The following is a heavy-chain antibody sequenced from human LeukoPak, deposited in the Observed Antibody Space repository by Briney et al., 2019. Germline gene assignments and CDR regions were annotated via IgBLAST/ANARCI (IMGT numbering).Heavy chain of an antibody. V-gene: IGHV3-7*04. CDR1: GFTFSSYW. J-gene: IGHJ4*02. CDR3: ARGGSCPEY. D-gene: IGHD1-26*01. CDR2: MKQDGSAK. Sequence: PGGSLRLSCAASGFTFSSYWMSWVRQAPGKGLEWVANMKQDGSAKNYVDSVKGRFTISRDNAKNSLYLQMNSLSTEDTAVYYCARGGSCPEYWGQGTLVTVSS.